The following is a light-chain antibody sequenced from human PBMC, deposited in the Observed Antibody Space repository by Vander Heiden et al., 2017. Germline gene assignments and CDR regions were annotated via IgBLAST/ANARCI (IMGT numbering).Light chain of an antibody. Sequence: HSVLTHPPSASGTPGQRVTISCSRSSSNVGSNSVFWYQHLPGTAPKLLICRGFRRSSGVPDRFAAYKSGTSASPAISRLRSEDEAHYYCAAWDDSLRVVFGGGTKLTVL. V-gene: IGLV1-47*01. CDR3: AAWDDSLRVV. CDR1: SSNVGSNS. CDR2: RGF. J-gene: IGLJ2*01.